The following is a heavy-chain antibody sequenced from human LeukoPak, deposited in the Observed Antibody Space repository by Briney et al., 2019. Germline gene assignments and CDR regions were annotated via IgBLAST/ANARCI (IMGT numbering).Heavy chain of an antibody. J-gene: IGHJ4*02. CDR3: ARGYCSGGSCYSSGFDY. D-gene: IGHD2-15*01. V-gene: IGHV3-21*01. CDR1: GFTFSSYS. CDR2: ISSSSSYI. Sequence: GGSLRLSCAASGFTFSSYSMNWVRQAPGKGLEWVSSISSSSSYIYYADSVKGRFTISRDNAKHSLYLQMNSLRAEDTAVYYCARGYCSGGSCYSSGFDYWGQGTLVTVSS.